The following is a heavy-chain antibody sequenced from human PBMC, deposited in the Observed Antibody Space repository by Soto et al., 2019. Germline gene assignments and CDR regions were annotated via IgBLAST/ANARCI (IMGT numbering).Heavy chain of an antibody. CDR1: GGSISSGGYY. CDR3: AREDYDILTGYYYGTDV. Sequence: SETLSLTCTVSGGSISSGGYYWSWIRQHPGKGLEWIGYIYYSGSTYYNPSLKSRVTISVDTSKNQFSLKLSSVTAADTAVYYCAREDYDILTGYYYGTDVWGQGTTVTVSS. V-gene: IGHV4-31*03. J-gene: IGHJ6*02. CDR2: IYYSGST. D-gene: IGHD3-9*01.